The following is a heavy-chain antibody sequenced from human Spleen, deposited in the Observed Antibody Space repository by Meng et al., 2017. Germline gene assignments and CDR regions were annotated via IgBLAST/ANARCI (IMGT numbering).Heavy chain of an antibody. CDR3: ARDDWGGAFDV. J-gene: IGHJ3*01. Sequence: GESLIISCAASGFPFSSYTMHWARQAPGEGLQVIATISSNGFGTDYANSVKGRFTISRDNSKSTLYLQMGSLTTEDMAVYFCARDDWGGAFDVWGLGTLVTVSS. CDR2: ISSNGFGT. D-gene: IGHD7-27*01. V-gene: IGHV3-64*01. CDR1: GFPFSSYT.